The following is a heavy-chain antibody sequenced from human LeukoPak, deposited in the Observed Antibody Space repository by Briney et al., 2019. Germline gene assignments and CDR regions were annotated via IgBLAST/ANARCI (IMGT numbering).Heavy chain of an antibody. CDR3: ARGLPDFDSSVETWFDP. CDR2: IAKDGATQ. Sequence: GGSLRLSCAASGFTLTRYAMHWVRQAPGKGLEWMGVIAKDGATQYYADSVKGRFTISRDNFKNTLHLQMSSLRLEDTAVYYGARGLPDFDSSVETWFDPWGQGTLVTVSS. CDR1: GFTLTRYA. J-gene: IGHJ5*02. D-gene: IGHD3-22*01. V-gene: IGHV3-30-3*01.